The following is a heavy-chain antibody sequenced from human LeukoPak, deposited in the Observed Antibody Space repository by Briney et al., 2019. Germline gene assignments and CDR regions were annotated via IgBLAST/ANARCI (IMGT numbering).Heavy chain of an antibody. V-gene: IGHV4-34*01. CDR1: GGSFSGYY. Sequence: SETLSLTCAVYGGSFSGYYWSWIRQPPGKGLEWIGEINHSGSTNYNPSLKSRVTISVDTSKNQFSLKLSSVTAADTAVYYCARGVEMATIDARGSFDIWGQGTMVTVSS. D-gene: IGHD5-24*01. J-gene: IGHJ3*02. CDR2: INHSGST. CDR3: ARGVEMATIDARGSFDI.